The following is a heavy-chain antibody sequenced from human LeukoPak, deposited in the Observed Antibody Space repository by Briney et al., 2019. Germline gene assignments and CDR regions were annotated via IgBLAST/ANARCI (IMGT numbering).Heavy chain of an antibody. CDR3: AREGFDGGNRNFDY. CDR1: GGTFSSYA. CDR2: IIPIFGTA. D-gene: IGHD4-23*01. J-gene: IGHJ4*02. Sequence: ASVKVSCKASGGTFSSYAISWVRQAPGQGLEWMGGIIPIFGTANYAQKFQGRVTITADKSTSTAYMELSSLRSEDTAVYYCAREGFDGGNRNFDYGGQEPLVTVSS. V-gene: IGHV1-69*06.